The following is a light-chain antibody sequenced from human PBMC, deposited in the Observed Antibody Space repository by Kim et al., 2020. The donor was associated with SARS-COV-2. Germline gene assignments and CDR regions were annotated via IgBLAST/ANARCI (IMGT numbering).Light chain of an antibody. CDR1: NSNIGAGFN. CDR3: QSFDSSLGGFVI. CDR2: DNN. J-gene: IGLJ2*01. Sequence: QSVLTQPPSVSGAPGQRVTISCTGSNSNIGAGFNVHWYQYLPGTAPKLLISDNNNRPSGVPDRFSASKSATSASLAITGLQAEDEADYYCQSFDSSLGGFVIFGGGTRLTVL. V-gene: IGLV1-40*01.